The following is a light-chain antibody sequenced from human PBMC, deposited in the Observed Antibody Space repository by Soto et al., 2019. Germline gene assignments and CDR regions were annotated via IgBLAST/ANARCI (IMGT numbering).Light chain of an antibody. Sequence: QSALTQPASVSGSPGQSITISCTGTSSDVGVYNYVSWYQQHPGKAPKLMIYEVSNRPSGVSNRFSGSKSGNTASLTISGLQAEDEADYYCTSYTTSSTLAFGGGTQLTVL. CDR3: TSYTTSSTLA. J-gene: IGLJ3*02. V-gene: IGLV2-14*01. CDR2: EVS. CDR1: SSDVGVYNY.